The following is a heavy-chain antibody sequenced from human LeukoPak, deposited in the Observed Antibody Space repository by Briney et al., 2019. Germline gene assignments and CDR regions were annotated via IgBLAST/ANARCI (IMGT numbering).Heavy chain of an antibody. CDR1: GFTFSDYY. CDR3: AKMGNYYYYMDV. J-gene: IGHJ6*03. Sequence: GGSLRLSCAASGFTFSDYYMSWVRQAPGKGLEWVSDISGSGGSTYYADSVKGRFTISRDNSKNTLYLQLNSLRAEDTAVYYCAKMGNYYYYMDVWGKGTTVTVSS. CDR2: ISGSGGST. D-gene: IGHD1-26*01. V-gene: IGHV3-23*01.